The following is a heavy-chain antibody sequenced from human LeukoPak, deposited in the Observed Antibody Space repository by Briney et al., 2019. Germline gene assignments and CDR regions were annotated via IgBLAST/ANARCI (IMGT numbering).Heavy chain of an antibody. V-gene: IGHV1-69*04. J-gene: IGHJ6*02. D-gene: IGHD6-13*01. CDR1: GGTFSSYA. CDR2: IIPIFGIA. Sequence: SVKVSCKASGGTFSSYATSWVRQAPGQGLEWMGRIIPIFGIANYAQKFQGRVTIIADKSTSTAYMELSSLRSEDTAVYYCARLPVAAAGTDYYGMDVWGQGTTVTVSS. CDR3: ARLPVAAAGTDYYGMDV.